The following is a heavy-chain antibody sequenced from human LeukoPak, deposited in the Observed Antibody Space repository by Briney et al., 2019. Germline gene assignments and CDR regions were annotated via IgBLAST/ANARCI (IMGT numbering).Heavy chain of an antibody. CDR3: AKADGFGVVSCFDH. CDR1: GFTFDDYV. D-gene: IGHD3-3*01. V-gene: IGHV3-9*01. Sequence: GGSLRLSCAASGFTFDDYVMHWVRQSPGKGLEWVSGISWNSGIIDYADSVKGRFTISRDNTKNSLYLQMSSLSAEDTALYYCAKADGFGVVSCFDHWGQGALVTVSS. J-gene: IGHJ4*02. CDR2: ISWNSGII.